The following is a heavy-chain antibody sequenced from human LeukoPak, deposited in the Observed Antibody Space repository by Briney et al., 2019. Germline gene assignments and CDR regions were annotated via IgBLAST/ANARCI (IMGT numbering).Heavy chain of an antibody. V-gene: IGHV3-30-3*01. D-gene: IGHD2-2*01. Sequence: GGSLRLSCAASGFTFSSYAMHWVRQAPGKGLEWVAVISYDGSNKYYADSVKGRFTISRDNAKNSLFLQMNSLRAEDTAVYYCARAPTVLVGYCSSASCQADYWGQGTLVTVSS. J-gene: IGHJ4*02. CDR2: ISYDGSNK. CDR1: GFTFSSYA. CDR3: ARAPTVLVGYCSSASCQADY.